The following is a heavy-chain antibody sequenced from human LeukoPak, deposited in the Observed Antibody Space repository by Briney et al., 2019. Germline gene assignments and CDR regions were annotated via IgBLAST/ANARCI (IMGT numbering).Heavy chain of an antibody. CDR3: ARSPYDGGFGEFNGDY. CDR2: IYYSGST. J-gene: IGHJ4*02. V-gene: IGHV4-31*03. CDR1: GGSIRSGGYY. Sequence: NASQTLSLTCTLSGGSIRSGGYYWSWVRQHPGKGLEWIGHIYYSGSTSYNPSLKSRAAISVDMSENHFSLKLTSVTAADTAIYYCARSPYDGGFGEFNGDYWGQGTLVTVSS. D-gene: IGHD3-10*01.